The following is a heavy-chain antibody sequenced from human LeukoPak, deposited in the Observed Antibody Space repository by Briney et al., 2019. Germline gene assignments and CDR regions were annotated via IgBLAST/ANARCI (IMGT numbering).Heavy chain of an antibody. Sequence: GESLKISCKGSGYSFTSYWIGWVRQMPGKGLEWMGIIYPGDSDTRYSPSFQGQVTISADKSISTAYLQWSSLKASDTAMYYCARPNYYDSSGYYGFDYWGQGTLVTVSS. CDR1: GYSFTSYW. V-gene: IGHV5-51*01. D-gene: IGHD3-22*01. CDR2: IYPGDSDT. CDR3: ARPNYYDSSGYYGFDY. J-gene: IGHJ4*02.